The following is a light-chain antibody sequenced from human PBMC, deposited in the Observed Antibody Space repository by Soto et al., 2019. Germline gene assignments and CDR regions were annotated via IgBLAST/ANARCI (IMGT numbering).Light chain of an antibody. CDR1: SSDVGAYNY. V-gene: IGLV2-11*01. Sequence: LTQPRSVSGSPGQSVTISCTGTSSDVGAYNYVSWYQQHPGKAPKLMIYHVSKRPSGVPDRFSGSKSGNAASLTISGLQAEDEADYYCCTDAGTYKVFGTGTKVTVL. J-gene: IGLJ1*01. CDR3: CTDAGTYKV. CDR2: HVS.